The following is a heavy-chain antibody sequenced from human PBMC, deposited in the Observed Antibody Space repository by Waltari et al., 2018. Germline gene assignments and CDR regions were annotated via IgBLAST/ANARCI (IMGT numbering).Heavy chain of an antibody. CDR1: GASISNYF. D-gene: IGHD3-16*01. J-gene: IGHJ4*02. CDR2: VRLSGTT. CDR3: ARENYNWGGVNDY. V-gene: IGHV4-4*07. Sequence: QVQLQESGPGLVKPSETLSLTCTVSGASISNYFWNWIRQPAGQGLEWIGRVRLSGTTDYNPALRNRVTMSVDASNNHISLRLTSVTAADTAVYYCARENYNWGGVNDYWGRGTLVTVSS.